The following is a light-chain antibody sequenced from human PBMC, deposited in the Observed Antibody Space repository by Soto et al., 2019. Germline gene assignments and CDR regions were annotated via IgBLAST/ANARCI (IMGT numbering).Light chain of an antibody. CDR1: QRVSSNY. CDR2: GAS. Sequence: PGERVTHSSRASQRVSSNYLTWYQQKPGQAPRLLIYGASTRPTGIPDRFSGSGFGADFTLTISSLQPEDFATYFCQETYCSLTFGGGTKVDIK. CDR3: QETYCSLT. J-gene: IGKJ4*02. V-gene: IGKV3D-7*01.